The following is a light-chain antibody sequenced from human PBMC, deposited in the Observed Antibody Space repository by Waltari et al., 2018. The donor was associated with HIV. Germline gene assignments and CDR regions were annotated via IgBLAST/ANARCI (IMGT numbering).Light chain of an antibody. CDR3: MQGTHWPRT. V-gene: IGKV2-30*01. CDR1: QSVVYSDGHTY. CDR2: KVS. Sequence: DVVMTQSPLSLPVTPGQPAYISCRSRQSVVYSDGHTYCNWFQQRQCQSPRRLIYKVSNRDSWVPDRICCNGSSTDFTLKISRVEAEDVWIYYRMQGTHWPRTFGQGTKVEIK. J-gene: IGKJ1*01.